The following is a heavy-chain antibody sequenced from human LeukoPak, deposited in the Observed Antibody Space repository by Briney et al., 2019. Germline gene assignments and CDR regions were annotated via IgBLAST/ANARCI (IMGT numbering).Heavy chain of an antibody. CDR2: ISSSSSYI. V-gene: IGHV3-21*01. Sequence: PGGSLRLSCAASGFTFSSYEMNWVRQAPGKGLEWVSSISSSSSYIYYADSVKGRFTISRDNAKNSLYLQMNSLRAEDTAVYYCARVGLVPGDYWGQGTLVTVSS. D-gene: IGHD3-10*01. J-gene: IGHJ4*02. CDR1: GFTFSSYE. CDR3: ARVGLVPGDY.